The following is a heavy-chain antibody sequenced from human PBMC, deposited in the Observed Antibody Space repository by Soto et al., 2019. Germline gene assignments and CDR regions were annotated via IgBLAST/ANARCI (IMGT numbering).Heavy chain of an antibody. Sequence: QVQLVESGGGLVKPGGSLRLSCAASGFTFSDYYMSWIRQDTGAGLEWVSYNSSSGYTIYYADSVKGRFTISRDNAKNSLYLQMNSLRAEDTAVYYCARDRYSSAWIDGYWGQGTLVTVSS. J-gene: IGHJ4*02. V-gene: IGHV3-11*01. CDR2: NSSSGYTI. CDR3: ARDRYSSAWIDGY. CDR1: GFTFSDYY. D-gene: IGHD6-19*01.